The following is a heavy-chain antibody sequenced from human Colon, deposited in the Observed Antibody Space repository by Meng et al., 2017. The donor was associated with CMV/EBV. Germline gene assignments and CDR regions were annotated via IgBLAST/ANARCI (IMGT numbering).Heavy chain of an antibody. CDR3: ARGNSHSFDY. V-gene: IGHV3-74*01. J-gene: IGHJ4*02. CDR2: ISSDGSGT. D-gene: IGHD6-13*01. Sequence: GESLKISCAASGFTFSNYWMHWVRQAPGKGLVWVSRISSDGSGTSYADSVKGRFTVSRDNAKNTLYLQVNSLSAEDTAVYYCARGNSHSFDYWGQGTLVTVSS. CDR1: GFTFSNYW.